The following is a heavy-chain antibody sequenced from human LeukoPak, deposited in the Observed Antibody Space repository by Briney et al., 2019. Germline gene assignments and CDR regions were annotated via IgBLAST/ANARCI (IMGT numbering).Heavy chain of an antibody. CDR2: INEDGSIT. V-gene: IGHV3-74*01. J-gene: IGHJ4*02. CDR1: GFTFSSNW. CDR3: VRDLGGRSGH. Sequence: GGSLRLSCAASGFTFSSNWMHWVRQAPGKGLVWVSRINEDGSITNYADSVKGRSTIFRDNAKNTLYLQMNSLRAEDTAVYYCVRDLGGRSGHWGQGTLVTVCS. D-gene: IGHD1-26*01.